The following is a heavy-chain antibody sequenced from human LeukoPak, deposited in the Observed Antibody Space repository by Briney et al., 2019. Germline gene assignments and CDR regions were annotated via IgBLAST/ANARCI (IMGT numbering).Heavy chain of an antibody. CDR3: ARRRMVATSNDAFDI. J-gene: IGHJ3*02. CDR2: IYPGDSDT. Sequence: GESLKISCKGSGYSFTSYWIGWVRQMPGKGLEWMGIIYPGDSDTRYSPSFQGQVTISADKSISTAYLQWSRLKASDTAMCYCARRRMVATSNDAFDIWGQGTMVTVSS. CDR1: GYSFTSYW. D-gene: IGHD5-12*01. V-gene: IGHV5-51*01.